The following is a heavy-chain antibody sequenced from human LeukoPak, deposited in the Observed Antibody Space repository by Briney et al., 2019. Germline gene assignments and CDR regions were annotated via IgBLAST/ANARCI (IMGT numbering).Heavy chain of an antibody. D-gene: IGHD2-2*01. CDR3: ARGSVSCGSTSCYPNWFDP. V-gene: IGHV1-69*13. J-gene: IGHJ5*02. CDR1: GGTFSSYA. Sequence: SVKVSCKASGGTFSSYAISWVRQAPGQGLEWMGGIIPIFGTANYAQKFQGRVTITADESTSTAYMELSSLRSEDTAVYYCARGSVSCGSTSCYPNWFDPWGQGTLVTVSS. CDR2: IIPIFGTA.